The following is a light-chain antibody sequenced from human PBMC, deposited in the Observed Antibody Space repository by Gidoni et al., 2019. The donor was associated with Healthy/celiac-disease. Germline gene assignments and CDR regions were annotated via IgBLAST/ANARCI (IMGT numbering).Light chain of an antibody. CDR2: SNN. J-gene: IGLJ3*02. CDR3: AAWDDSLNGRV. V-gene: IGLV1-44*01. CDR1: SPNIGSNT. Sequence: HSVLTQPPSASGTPGQRVTIPCSGSSPNIGSNTVNWYQQLPGTAPKLLIYSNNQRPSGVPDRCSGSKSGTSASLAISGLQSEDEADYYCAAWDDSLNGRVFGGGTKLTVL.